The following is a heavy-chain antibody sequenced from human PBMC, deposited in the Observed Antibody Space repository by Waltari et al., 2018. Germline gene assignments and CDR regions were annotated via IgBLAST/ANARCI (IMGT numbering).Heavy chain of an antibody. CDR3: ARDRGRGLYLDT. D-gene: IGHD2-15*01. V-gene: IGHV4-4*02. Sequence: QLQLQESGPGLVKPSGTLSLLCAVSGDSINYWWRWVRQPPGEGLEWIGKVLGSGRTNYNPSFASRVTISLDTSTHQFALKMTSATAADTALYYCARDRGRGLYLDTWGQGILVTVSP. J-gene: IGHJ4*02. CDR1: GDSINYW. CDR2: VLGSGRT.